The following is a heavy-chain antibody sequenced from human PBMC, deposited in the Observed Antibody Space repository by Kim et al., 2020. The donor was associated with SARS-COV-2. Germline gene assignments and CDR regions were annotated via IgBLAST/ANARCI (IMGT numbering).Heavy chain of an antibody. J-gene: IGHJ6*02. V-gene: IGHV3-15*01. Sequence: GGSLRLSCAASGFTFSNAWMSWVRQAPGKGLEWVGRIKSKTDGGTTDYAAPVKGRFTISRDDSKNTLYLQMNSLKTEDTAVCYCTTRTLRESYYYYGMDVWGQGTTVTVSS. CDR2: IKSKTDGGTT. CDR1: GFTFSNAW. D-gene: IGHD1-26*01. CDR3: TTRTLRESYYYYGMDV.